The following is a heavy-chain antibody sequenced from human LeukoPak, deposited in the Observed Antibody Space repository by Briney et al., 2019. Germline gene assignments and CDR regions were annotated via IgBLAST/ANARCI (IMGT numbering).Heavy chain of an antibody. CDR3: ASGMGYDFWSGPRGYFDY. CDR2: ISSSSSTI. D-gene: IGHD3-3*01. V-gene: IGHV3-48*01. Sequence: GGSLRLSCAASGFTFSSYSMNWVRQAPGKELEWVSYISSSSSTIYYADSVKGRFTISRDNAKNTLYLQMNSLRAEDTAVYYCASGMGYDFWSGPRGYFDYWGQGTLVTVSS. J-gene: IGHJ4*02. CDR1: GFTFSSYS.